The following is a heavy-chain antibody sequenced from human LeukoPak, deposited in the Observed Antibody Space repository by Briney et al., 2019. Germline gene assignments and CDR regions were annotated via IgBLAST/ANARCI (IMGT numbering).Heavy chain of an antibody. Sequence: SETLSLTCAVYGGSFSGYYWSWIRQPPGKGLEWIGEINHSGSTNYNPSLKSRVTISVDTSKNQFSLKLSSVTAADTAVYYCAGALSYGDYFDYWGQGTLVTVSS. J-gene: IGHJ4*02. CDR1: GGSFSGYY. V-gene: IGHV4-34*01. CDR3: AGALSYGDYFDY. D-gene: IGHD4-17*01. CDR2: INHSGST.